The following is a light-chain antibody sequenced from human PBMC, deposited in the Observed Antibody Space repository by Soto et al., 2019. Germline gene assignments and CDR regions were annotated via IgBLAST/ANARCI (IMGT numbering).Light chain of an antibody. CDR2: DVN. V-gene: IGLV2-11*01. J-gene: IGLJ1*01. CDR3: FSKISGFVYG. Sequence: QSVLTQLRSVSGSPGQSVTISCTGTSSDVGGYNYVSWYQQYPGKAPKLLIYDVNNRPSGISDRFSGSKSGDTASLTISGLQAEDEADYFCFSKISGFVYGFGTGTKVTVL. CDR1: SSDVGGYNY.